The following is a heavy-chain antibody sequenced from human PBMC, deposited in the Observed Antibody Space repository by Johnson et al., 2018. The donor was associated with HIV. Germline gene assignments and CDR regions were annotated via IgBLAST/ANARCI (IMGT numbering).Heavy chain of an antibody. J-gene: IGHJ3*01. Sequence: VQLVESGGGLVKPGESLRLSCAASGFSFSNAWMNWVRQAPGKGLEWVGRIKSKANSYATAYAASVKGRFTISRDDSKNTAYLQMNSLKTEDTAVYYCAKTRMGGILDAFDLWGQGTMVIVS. CDR1: GFSFSNAW. V-gene: IGHV3-73*01. CDR2: IKSKANSYAT. D-gene: IGHD3-10*01. CDR3: AKTRMGGILDAFDL.